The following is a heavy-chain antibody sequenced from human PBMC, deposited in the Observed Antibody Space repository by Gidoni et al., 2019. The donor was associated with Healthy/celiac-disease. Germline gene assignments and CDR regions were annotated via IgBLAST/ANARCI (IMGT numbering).Heavy chain of an antibody. Sequence: EVQLLESGGGLVQPGGSLRLSCAASGFTFSSYAMSWVRQAPGKGLEWVSAISGSGGSTYYADSVKGRFTISRDNSKNTLYLQMNSLRAEDTAVYYCAKGITMVRGVIGYFDYWGQGTLVTVSS. D-gene: IGHD3-10*01. V-gene: IGHV3-23*01. J-gene: IGHJ4*02. CDR2: ISGSGGST. CDR3: AKGITMVRGVIGYFDY. CDR1: GFTFSSYA.